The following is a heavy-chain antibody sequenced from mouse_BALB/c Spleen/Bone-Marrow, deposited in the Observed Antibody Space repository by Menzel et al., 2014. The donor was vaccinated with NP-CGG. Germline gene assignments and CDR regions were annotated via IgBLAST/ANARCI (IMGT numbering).Heavy chain of an antibody. CDR2: INPDSRTI. CDR3: ARPDYHGYLNY. J-gene: IGHJ2*01. Sequence: DVKLVESGGGLVQPGGSLKLSCAASGFDFSRYWMSWVRQAPGKGLEWIGEINPDSRTINYSPSLKDKFIISRDNAKNTLYLRLNKVRSEDTALYYWARPDYHGYLNYWGQGTTLTVSS. CDR1: GFDFSRYW. D-gene: IGHD1-1*01. V-gene: IGHV4-1*02.